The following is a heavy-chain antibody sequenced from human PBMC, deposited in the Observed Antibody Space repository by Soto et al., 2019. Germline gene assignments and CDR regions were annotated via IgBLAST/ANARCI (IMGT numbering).Heavy chain of an antibody. CDR1: GFTFSRYA. CDR3: AKVFYYYDSSGYYYFDY. CDR2: SSGSGSTI. D-gene: IGHD3-22*01. Sequence: GGSLRLSCAASGFTFSRYAVSWVRQAPGKGPEWISSSSGSGSTIYNADSVKGRFTSSRDNSKNTLYMQMSSLRDEDTAAYYCAKVFYYYDSSGYYYFDYWGQGTLVAVSS. V-gene: IGHV3-23*01. J-gene: IGHJ4*02.